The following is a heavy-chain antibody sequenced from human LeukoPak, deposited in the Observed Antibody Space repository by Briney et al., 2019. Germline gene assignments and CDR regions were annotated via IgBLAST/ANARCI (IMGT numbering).Heavy chain of an antibody. CDR2: IYYTGST. J-gene: IGHJ4*02. CDR1: GGSISTYY. CDR3: ARSTSNSGYDVSVSI. D-gene: IGHD5-12*01. Sequence: SETLSLTCTVSGGSISTYYWSWIRQPPGKGLEWIGYIYYTGSTKYNPSLKSRVTISIDTSKNQFSLKLSSVTAADTAVYYCARSTSNSGYDVSVSIWGQGTLVTVSS. V-gene: IGHV4-59*01.